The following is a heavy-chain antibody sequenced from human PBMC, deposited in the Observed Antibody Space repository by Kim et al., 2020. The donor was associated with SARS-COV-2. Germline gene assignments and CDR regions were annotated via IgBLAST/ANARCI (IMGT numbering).Heavy chain of an antibody. Sequence: SETLSLTCAVYGGSFSGYYWSWIRQPPGKGLEWIGEINHSGSTNYNPSLKSRVTISVDTSKNQFSLKLSSVTAADTAVYYCARVPIAAAGTLDYWGQGTL. CDR2: INHSGST. V-gene: IGHV4-34*01. CDR3: ARVPIAAAGTLDY. D-gene: IGHD6-13*01. CDR1: GGSFSGYY. J-gene: IGHJ4*02.